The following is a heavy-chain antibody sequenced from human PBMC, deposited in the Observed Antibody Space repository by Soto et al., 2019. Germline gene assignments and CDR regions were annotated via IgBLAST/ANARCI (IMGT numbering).Heavy chain of an antibody. V-gene: IGHV1-18*01. Sequence: QDQLVQSGAEVKKPGASVKVSCKASAHSVDSDGVTWVRQAPGQGLKWMGWINTRNGVIHYAQTFQDTVTMTTDTPTRTVYMEVSSLTSDYTAVYYCVRRGNPLMDAWGQGTAVIVSS. CDR1: AHSVDSDG. CDR3: VRRGNPLMDA. CDR2: INTRNGVI. J-gene: IGHJ6*02.